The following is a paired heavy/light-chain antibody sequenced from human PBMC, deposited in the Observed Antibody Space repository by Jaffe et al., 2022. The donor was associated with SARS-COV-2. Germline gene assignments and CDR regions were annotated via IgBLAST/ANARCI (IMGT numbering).Heavy chain of an antibody. J-gene: IGHJ4*02. CDR1: GYTFTSYA. Sequence: QVQLVQSGAEVKKPGASVKVSCKASGYTFTSYAMHWVRQAPGQRLEWMGWINAGNGNTKYSQKFQGRVTITRDTSASTAYMELSSLRSEDTAVYYCARDRNYYDSSGPAPFDYWGQGTLVTVSS. CDR2: INAGNGNT. CDR3: ARDRNYYDSSGPAPFDY. V-gene: IGHV1-3*01. D-gene: IGHD3-22*01.
Light chain of an antibody. Sequence: SYVLTQPPSVSVAPGQTARITCGGNNIGSKSVHWYQQKPGQAPVLVVYDDSDRPSGIPERFSGSNSGNTATLTISRVEAGDEADYYCQVWDSSSDPWVFGGGTKLTVL. CDR2: DDS. V-gene: IGLV3-21*02. J-gene: IGLJ3*02. CDR3: QVWDSSSDPWV. CDR1: NIGSKS.